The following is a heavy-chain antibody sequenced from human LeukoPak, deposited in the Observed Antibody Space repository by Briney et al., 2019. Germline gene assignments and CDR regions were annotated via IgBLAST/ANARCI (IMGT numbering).Heavy chain of an antibody. CDR2: INSDGSTT. CDR3: VGGSYYFDY. V-gene: IGHV3-74*01. D-gene: IGHD1-26*01. CDR1: GFTFSSYW. Sequence: PGGSLRLSCAASGFTFSSYWMHWVRQAPGKGLVWVSRINSDGSTTSYADSVKGRITTSRDNAKNTLYLQMNSLRAEDTAVYYCVGGSYYFDYWGQGTLVTVSS. J-gene: IGHJ4*02.